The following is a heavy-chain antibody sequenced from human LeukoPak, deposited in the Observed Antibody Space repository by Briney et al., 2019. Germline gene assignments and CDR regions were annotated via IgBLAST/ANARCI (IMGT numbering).Heavy chain of an antibody. CDR2: IYYSGST. CDR1: GGSISSGGYY. J-gene: IGHJ4*02. Sequence: SQTLSLTCTVSGGSISSGGYYWSWIRQHPGKGLECVGYIYYSGSTYYNPSLKSRVTISVDTSKYQFSLKLSSVTAADTAVYYCARVDYGGNSDYFDYWGQGTLVTVSS. CDR3: ARVDYGGNSDYFDY. V-gene: IGHV4-31*03. D-gene: IGHD4-23*01.